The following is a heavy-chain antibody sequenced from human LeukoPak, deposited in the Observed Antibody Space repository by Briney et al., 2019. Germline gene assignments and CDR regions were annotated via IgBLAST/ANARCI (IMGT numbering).Heavy chain of an antibody. J-gene: IGHJ5*02. CDR3: AREQSVFDNWLDP. CDR1: GFTFSHYG. Sequence: GGSLRLSCEASGFTFSHYGMHWVRQAPGKGLEWVAVIWYDESNEYYADSVKGRFTVSRNNSKNTLYLQMSSLRAEDTAIYYCAREQSVFDNWLDPWGQGTLVTVSS. V-gene: IGHV3-33*01. D-gene: IGHD3-10*01. CDR2: IWYDESNE.